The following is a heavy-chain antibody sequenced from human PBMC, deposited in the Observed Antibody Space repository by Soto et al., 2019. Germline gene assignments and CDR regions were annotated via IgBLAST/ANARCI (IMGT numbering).Heavy chain of an antibody. Sequence: QVQLQESGPGLVKPSQTLSLTCTVSGGSLSSGGYYWRWLGQDPGKGVEWMGYIYYSGSTYYNPSFKSRVTRSVDTSKNQFSLKLSSVNAADTAVYYCARGGDCSSSRCRAVWFDPWGQGTLVTVSS. D-gene: IGHD2-2*01. J-gene: IGHJ5*02. V-gene: IGHV4-31*03. CDR3: ARGGDCSSSRCRAVWFDP. CDR1: GGSLSSGGYY. CDR2: IYYSGST.